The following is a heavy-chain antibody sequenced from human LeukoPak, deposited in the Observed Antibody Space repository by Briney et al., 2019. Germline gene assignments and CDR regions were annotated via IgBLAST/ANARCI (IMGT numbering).Heavy chain of an antibody. CDR2: ISSSGSTI. Sequence: PGGSLRLSCAASGFTFSDYYMSWIRQAPGKGLEWVPYISSSGSTIYYADSVKGRFTISRDNAKNSLYLQMNSLRAEDTAVYYCARDSDYENAFDIWGQGTMVTVPS. J-gene: IGHJ3*02. CDR1: GFTFSDYY. CDR3: ARDSDYENAFDI. V-gene: IGHV3-11*01. D-gene: IGHD4-17*01.